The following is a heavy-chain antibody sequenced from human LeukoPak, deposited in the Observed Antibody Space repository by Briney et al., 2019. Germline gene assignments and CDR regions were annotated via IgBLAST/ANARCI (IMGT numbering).Heavy chain of an antibody. CDR3: ARGKTSQNIVTRKTYNWFDP. Sequence: PGGSLRLSCAASGFTFSSYSMNWVRQAPGKGLEWVSSISSSSNYIYYADSVKGRFTISRDNAKNSLYLQMKSLRAEDTAVYYCARGKTSQNIVTRKTYNWFDPWGQGTLVTVSS. V-gene: IGHV3-21*01. CDR2: ISSSSNYI. CDR1: GFTFSSYS. J-gene: IGHJ5*02. D-gene: IGHD2/OR15-2a*01.